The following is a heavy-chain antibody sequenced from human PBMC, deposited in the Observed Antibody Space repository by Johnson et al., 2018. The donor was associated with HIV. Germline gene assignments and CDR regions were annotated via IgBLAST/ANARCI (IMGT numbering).Heavy chain of an antibody. CDR1: GFTFNRYA. V-gene: IGHV3-30*04. D-gene: IGHD3-22*01. J-gene: IGHJ3*02. Sequence: VQLVESGGGVVQPGRSLRLSCAASGFTFNRYAMHWVRQAPGKGLEWVAVISYDGSNKYYADSVKGRFTISRDNSKNTLYLQMNSLRAEDTAVYYCARDQDWGYYDSTAFDIWGQGTMISVSS. CDR2: ISYDGSNK. CDR3: ARDQDWGYYDSTAFDI.